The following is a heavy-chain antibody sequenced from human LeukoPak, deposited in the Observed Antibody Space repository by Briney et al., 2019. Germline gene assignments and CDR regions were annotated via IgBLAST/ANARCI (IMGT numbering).Heavy chain of an antibody. Sequence: PGGSLRLSCAASGFTFSSYTMNWVRQAPGKGLEWVSAMDGSGGSTHYADSVKGRFSVSRDNSKNTLYLQMNSLRAEDTAVYYCARGYSGLPDWGQGTLVTVSS. D-gene: IGHD5-12*01. CDR3: ARGYSGLPD. CDR1: GFTFSSYT. CDR2: MDGSGGST. J-gene: IGHJ4*02. V-gene: IGHV3-23*01.